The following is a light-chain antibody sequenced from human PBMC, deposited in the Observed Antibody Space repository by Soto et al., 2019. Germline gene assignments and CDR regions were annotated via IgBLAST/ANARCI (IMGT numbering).Light chain of an antibody. J-gene: IGKJ1*01. Sequence: EIVLTQSPCTLSLSPGERATLSCRASQSVSSNYLAWYQQSPGQAPRLLIYGASNRATGIPDRFSGSGSGTDFTLTISRLEPEDFAVYYCQQYGSSGTFGQGTKVDTK. CDR3: QQYGSSGT. CDR1: QSVSSNY. V-gene: IGKV3-20*01. CDR2: GAS.